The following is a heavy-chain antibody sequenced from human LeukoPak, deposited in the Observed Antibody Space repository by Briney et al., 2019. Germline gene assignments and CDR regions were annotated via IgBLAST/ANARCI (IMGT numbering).Heavy chain of an antibody. D-gene: IGHD4-23*01. CDR3: ARALGATVVTLFAFDI. CDR2: IIPIFGTA. CDR1: GGTFSGYA. Sequence: SVKVSCKASGGTFSGYAISWVRQAPGQGLERMGGIIPIFGTANYAQKFQGRVTITADESTSTAYMELSSLRSEDTAVYYCARALGATVVTLFAFDIWGQGTMVTVSS. V-gene: IGHV1-69*13. J-gene: IGHJ3*02.